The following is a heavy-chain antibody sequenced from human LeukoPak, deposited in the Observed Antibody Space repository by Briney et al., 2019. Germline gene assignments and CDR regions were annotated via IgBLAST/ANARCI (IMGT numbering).Heavy chain of an antibody. V-gene: IGHV1-46*01. CDR2: IYPRDGST. CDR1: GYTFTSNY. CDR3: ATGSRYQLLVRL. Sequence: ASVKVSCKASGYTFTSNYIHWVRQAPGQGLEWMGMIYPRDGSTSYAQKFQGRVTMTEDTSTDTAYMELSSLRSEDTAVYYCATGSRYQLLVRLWGQGTLVTVSS. D-gene: IGHD2-2*01. J-gene: IGHJ4*02.